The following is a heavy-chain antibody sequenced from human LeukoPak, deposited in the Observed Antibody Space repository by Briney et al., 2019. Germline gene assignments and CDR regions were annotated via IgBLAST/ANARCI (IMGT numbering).Heavy chain of an antibody. CDR3: ARGGYGGNRALFDY. CDR2: IYHSGII. Sequence: SETLSLTCTVSGYSISSGYYWGWIRQPPGKGLEWIGDIYHSGIIYYNPSLKSRVTMSVDTSKNQFSLNLSSVTAADTAVYYCARGGYGGNRALFDYWGQGTLVTVSS. D-gene: IGHD4-23*01. J-gene: IGHJ4*02. CDR1: GYSISSGYY. V-gene: IGHV4-38-2*02.